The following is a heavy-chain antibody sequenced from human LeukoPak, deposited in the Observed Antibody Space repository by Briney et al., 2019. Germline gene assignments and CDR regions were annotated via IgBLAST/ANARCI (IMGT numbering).Heavy chain of an antibody. J-gene: IGHJ6*03. CDR3: SIRYCSVGSCYSIMDYYYYMDV. Sequence: SVKVSCKASGGTFSSYAISWVRQAPGQGLEWMGGIIPILGTAKYAQKFQGRVTIHPDESTSTAYMELSSLLSEDTAVYYGSIRYCSVGSCYSIMDYYYYMDVWGKGTTVTVSS. V-gene: IGHV1-69*13. D-gene: IGHD2-15*01. CDR2: IIPILGTA. CDR1: GGTFSSYA.